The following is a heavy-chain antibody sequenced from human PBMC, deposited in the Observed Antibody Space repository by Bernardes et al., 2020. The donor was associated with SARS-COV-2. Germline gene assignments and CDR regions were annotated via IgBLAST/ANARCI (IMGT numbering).Heavy chain of an antibody. D-gene: IGHD2-15*01. Sequence: SETLSLTCTVSGGSISSYYWSWIRQPPGKGLEWIGYVSYSGSTNYNPSLTSRLTISLDTSRNQFSLKLSSMIAADTAVYYCARQGSQGDYVDYWGQGTLVTVSS. CDR2: VSYSGST. CDR1: GGSISSYY. V-gene: IGHV4-59*01. J-gene: IGHJ4*02. CDR3: ARQGSQGDYVDY.